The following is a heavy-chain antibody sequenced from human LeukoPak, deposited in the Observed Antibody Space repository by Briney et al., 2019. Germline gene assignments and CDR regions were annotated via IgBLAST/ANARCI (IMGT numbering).Heavy chain of an antibody. CDR3: AKDINYYDSSGWIDY. CDR1: GFTLDDYA. CDR2: ISWNSGSI. V-gene: IGHV3-9*01. Sequence: GGSLRLSCAASGFTLDDYAMLWVRHAPGKGVEGVSGISWNSGSIGYADSVKGRFTISRDNAKNSLYLQMNSLRAEDTALYYCAKDINYYDSSGWIDYWGQGTLVTVSS. D-gene: IGHD3-22*01. J-gene: IGHJ4*02.